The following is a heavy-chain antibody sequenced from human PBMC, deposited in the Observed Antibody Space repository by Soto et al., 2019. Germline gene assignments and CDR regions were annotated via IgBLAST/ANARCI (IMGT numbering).Heavy chain of an antibody. CDR1: GYTFTSYA. Sequence: ASVKVSCKASGYTFTSYAMHWVRQAPGQRLEWMGWINAGNGNTKYSQKSQGRVTITRDTSASTAYMELSSLRSEDTAVYYCARDYSSGWYVAQYYFDYWGQGTLVTVSS. CDR2: INAGNGNT. J-gene: IGHJ4*02. CDR3: ARDYSSGWYVAQYYFDY. D-gene: IGHD6-19*01. V-gene: IGHV1-3*01.